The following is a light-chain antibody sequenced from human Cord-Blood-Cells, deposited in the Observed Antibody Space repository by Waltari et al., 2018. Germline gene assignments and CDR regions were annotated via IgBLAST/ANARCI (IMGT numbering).Light chain of an antibody. CDR2: DVS. CDR1: SSDVGGYNN. Sequence: QSALTQPASVSGSPGQSITISCTGTSSDVGGYNNVSWYQQHPGKAPKLMSYDVSKRPSGVSTRFSGSKPGTTASLTIPALQAEYEAAYYCSSYTSSSTYVFGPGTKVTVL. CDR3: SSYTSSSTYV. V-gene: IGLV2-14*01. J-gene: IGLJ1*01.